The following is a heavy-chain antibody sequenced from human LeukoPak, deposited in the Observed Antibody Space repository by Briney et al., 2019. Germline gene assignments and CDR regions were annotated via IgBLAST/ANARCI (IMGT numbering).Heavy chain of an antibody. CDR1: GGSVSSSNW. V-gene: IGHV4-4*02. CDR2: IYYTGST. J-gene: IGHJ4*02. D-gene: IGHD5-24*01. Sequence: SETLSLTCAVSGGSVSSSNWWSWVRQPPGKGLEWIGTIYYTGSTYCNPSLKSRVTISVDTSKNQFSLKLTSVTAADTAVYYCARAVGTDGYNLWVYWGQGTLVTVSS. CDR3: ARAVGTDGYNLWVY.